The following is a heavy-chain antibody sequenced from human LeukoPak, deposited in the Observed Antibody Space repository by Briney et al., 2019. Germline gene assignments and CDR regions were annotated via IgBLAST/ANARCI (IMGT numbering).Heavy chain of an antibody. D-gene: IGHD6-19*01. CDR3: ARDAQWLVPEGYYYYMDV. V-gene: IGHV3-21*06. CDR1: GFAFSRYS. Sequence: GGSLRLSCAGSGFAFSRYSMNWFRQAPGKGLQRVSSISSSSRHILYADSVKGRFTISRDNAKNSLYLRMNSLRAGDTAVYYCARDAQWLVPEGYYYYMDVWGKGITVTVAS. CDR2: ISSSSRHI. J-gene: IGHJ6*03.